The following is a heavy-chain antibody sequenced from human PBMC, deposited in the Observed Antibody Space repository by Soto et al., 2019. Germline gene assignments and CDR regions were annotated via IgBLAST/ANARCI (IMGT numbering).Heavy chain of an antibody. CDR3: ARGEWHYFDD. D-gene: IGHD2-8*01. V-gene: IGHV4-59*01. J-gene: IGHJ4*02. CDR2: IYYSGST. Sequence: QVQLQESGPGLVKPSETLSLTCTVSGASIGSVYWSWIRQPPGKGLEWIGHIYYSGSTNYNSFLQSRVPISVDTSKTHFSLRLSSVTAADTAVYYCARGEWHYFDDWGQGTLVTVSS. CDR1: GASIGSVY.